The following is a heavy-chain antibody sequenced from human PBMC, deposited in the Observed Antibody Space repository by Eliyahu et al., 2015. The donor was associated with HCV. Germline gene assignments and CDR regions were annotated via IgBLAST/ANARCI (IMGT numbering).Heavy chain of an antibody. D-gene: IGHD3-16*02. CDR3: AKVSRDYVWGSYRHDY. J-gene: IGHJ4*02. CDR2: IXGSGGST. CDR1: GXTFSXYA. Sequence: EVQLLESGGGLVQPGGSLRLSCAASGXTFSXYAMXWVRQAPGKGLEXVSAIXGSGGSTYYADSVKGRFTISRDNSKNTLYLQMNSLRAEDTAVYYCAKVSRDYVWGSYRHDYWGQGTLVTVSS. V-gene: IGHV3-23*01.